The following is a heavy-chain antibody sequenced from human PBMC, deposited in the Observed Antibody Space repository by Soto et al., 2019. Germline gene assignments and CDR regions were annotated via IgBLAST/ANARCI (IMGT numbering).Heavy chain of an antibody. D-gene: IGHD3-3*01. J-gene: IGHJ6*02. Sequence: PGGSLRLSCAASGFTFSSYAMHWVRQAPGKGLEWVAVISYDGSNKYYADSVKGRFTISRDNSKNTLYLQMNSLRAEDTAVYYCAAQRYDFWSGSNYYGMDFWGQGTTVTVSS. CDR3: AAQRYDFWSGSNYYGMDF. V-gene: IGHV3-30-3*01. CDR2: ISYDGSNK. CDR1: GFTFSSYA.